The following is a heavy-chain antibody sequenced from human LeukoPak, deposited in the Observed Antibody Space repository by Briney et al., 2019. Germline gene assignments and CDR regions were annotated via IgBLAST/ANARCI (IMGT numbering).Heavy chain of an antibody. D-gene: IGHD3-22*01. J-gene: IGHJ4*02. CDR2: INSDGSST. V-gene: IGHV3-74*01. CDR1: GFTFSSYW. Sequence: GGSLRLSCAASGFTFSSYWMHWVRQAPGKGLVWVSRINSDGSSTSYADSVKGRFTISRDNAKNTLYLQMNSLRAEDTAVYYCARGDLAYYYDSSGFFDYWGQGTLVTVSS. CDR3: ARGDLAYYYDSSGFFDY.